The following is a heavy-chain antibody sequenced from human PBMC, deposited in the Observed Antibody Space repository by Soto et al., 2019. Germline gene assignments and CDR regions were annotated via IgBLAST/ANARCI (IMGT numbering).Heavy chain of an antibody. Sequence: QVQLQESGPGLVKPSQTLSLTCTVSGGSISSGGYYWSWIRQHPGKGLEWIGYIYYSGSTYYNPSLKRRFTISVETSKNQLSLKLSSVTAADTAVYYCARDYGGKGDAFDIWGQGTMVTVSS. CDR1: GGSISSGGYY. J-gene: IGHJ3*02. CDR3: ARDYGGKGDAFDI. V-gene: IGHV4-31*03. D-gene: IGHD4-17*01. CDR2: IYYSGST.